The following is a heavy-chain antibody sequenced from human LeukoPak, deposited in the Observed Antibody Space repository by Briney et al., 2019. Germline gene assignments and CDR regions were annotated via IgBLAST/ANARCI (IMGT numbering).Heavy chain of an antibody. CDR3: VKDSSSGSYFDY. V-gene: IGHV3-64D*06. Sequence: GGSLRLSCSASGFTFSRYAMHWVRQAPGKGLEYVSAISSNGGSTYYADSVKGGFTISRDNSRNTLHLQMSSLRVEDTAVYYCVKDSSSGSYFDYWGQGTLVTVSS. J-gene: IGHJ4*02. CDR1: GFTFSRYA. CDR2: ISSNGGST. D-gene: IGHD3-10*01.